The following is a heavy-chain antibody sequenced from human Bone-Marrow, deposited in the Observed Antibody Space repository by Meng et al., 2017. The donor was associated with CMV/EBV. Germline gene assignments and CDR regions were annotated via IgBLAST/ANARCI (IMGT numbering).Heavy chain of an antibody. Sequence: KVSCKASGFTFTSSAVQWVRQARGQRLEWIGWIVVGSGNTNYAQKFQERVTITRDMSTSTAYMELSSLRSEDTAVYYCAAYYYGSGSYHSTSYYFDYWGQGTLVTVSS. CDR1: GFTFTSSA. CDR3: AAYYYGSGSYHSTSYYFDY. J-gene: IGHJ4*02. CDR2: IVVGSGNT. D-gene: IGHD3-10*01. V-gene: IGHV1-58*01.